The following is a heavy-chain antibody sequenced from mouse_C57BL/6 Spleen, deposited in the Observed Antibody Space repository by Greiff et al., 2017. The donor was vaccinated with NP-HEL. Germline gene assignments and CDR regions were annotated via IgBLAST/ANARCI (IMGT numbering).Heavy chain of an antibody. CDR1: GYTFTSYW. CDR2: IHPNSGST. D-gene: IGHD1-1*01. CDR3: AEPTTVVGWGYAMDY. V-gene: IGHV1-64*01. J-gene: IGHJ4*01. Sequence: VQLQQSGAELVKPGASVKLSCKASGYTFTSYWMHWVKQRPGQGLEWIGMIHPNSGSTNYNEKFKSKATLTVDKSSSTAYMQLSSLTSEDSAVYYKAEPTTVVGWGYAMDYWSQGTSVTVSS.